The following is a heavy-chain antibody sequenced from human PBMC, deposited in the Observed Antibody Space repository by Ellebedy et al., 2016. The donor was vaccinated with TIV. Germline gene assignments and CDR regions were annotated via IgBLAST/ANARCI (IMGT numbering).Heavy chain of an antibody. D-gene: IGHD1-14*01. V-gene: IGHV3-30-3*01. J-gene: IGHJ4*02. CDR2: ISYDGSNK. CDR1: GFTFSSYA. CDR3: ASSELRPHQITPPADY. Sequence: GESLKISCAASGFTFSSYAMHWVRQAPGKGLEWVTVISYDGSNKYYTDSVKGRFTISRDNSKNTLYLQMNSLRAEDTAVYYCASSELRPHQITPPADYWGQGTLVTVSS.